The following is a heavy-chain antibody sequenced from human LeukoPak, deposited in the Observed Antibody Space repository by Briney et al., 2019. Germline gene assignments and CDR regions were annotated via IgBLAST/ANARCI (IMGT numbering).Heavy chain of an antibody. D-gene: IGHD1-7*01. CDR1: GFTFSSYS. CDR2: ISGSGGSGGST. Sequence: GGSLRLSCAASGFTFSSYSMNWVRQAPGKGLEWVSLISGSGGSGGSTYYADSVKGRFTISRDNTKSKLYLQMNSLRDEDTALYYCAKGTRFYAMDVWGQGTTVIVSS. V-gene: IGHV3-23*01. J-gene: IGHJ6*02. CDR3: AKGTRFYAMDV.